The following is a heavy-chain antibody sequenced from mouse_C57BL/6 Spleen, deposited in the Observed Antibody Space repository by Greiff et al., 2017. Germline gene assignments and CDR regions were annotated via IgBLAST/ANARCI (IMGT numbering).Heavy chain of an antibody. CDR1: GYTFTDHT. CDR3: ARRGTGTYYFDY. D-gene: IGHD4-1*01. CDR2: IYPRDGST. V-gene: IGHV1-78*01. J-gene: IGHJ2*01. Sequence: VQLQQSDAELVKPGASVKISCKASGYTFTDHTIHWMKQRPEQGLEWIGYIYPRDGSTKYNEKFKGKATLTADKSSSTAYMQLNSLTSEDSAVYYCARRGTGTYYFDYWGQGTTLTVSS.